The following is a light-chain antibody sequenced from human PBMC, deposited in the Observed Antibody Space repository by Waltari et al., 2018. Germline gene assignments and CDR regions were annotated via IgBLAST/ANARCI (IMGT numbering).Light chain of an antibody. J-gene: IGKJ1*01. CDR2: KAS. V-gene: IGKV1-5*03. CDR3: QQYSSFPRT. Sequence: DIQMTQSPSTLSASVGDIVTPTCRASQSISTWLAWYQQKPGRAPKLLIYKASSLESGAPSRFSGSGSGTEFTLTISSLQPDDFATYYCQQYSSFPRTFGQGTKVEIK. CDR1: QSISTW.